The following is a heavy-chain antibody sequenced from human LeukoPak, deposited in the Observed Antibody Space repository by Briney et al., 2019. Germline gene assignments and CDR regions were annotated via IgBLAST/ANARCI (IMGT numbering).Heavy chain of an antibody. D-gene: IGHD6-13*01. Sequence: GGSLRLSCAASGFTFSSYGMHWVRQAPSKGLEWVAFIRYDGSNKYYADSVKGRFTISRDNSKNTLYLQMNSLRAEDTAVYYRARDRGGSSYDAFDIWGQGTMVTVSS. V-gene: IGHV3-30*02. CDR3: ARDRGGSSYDAFDI. CDR2: IRYDGSNK. J-gene: IGHJ3*02. CDR1: GFTFSSYG.